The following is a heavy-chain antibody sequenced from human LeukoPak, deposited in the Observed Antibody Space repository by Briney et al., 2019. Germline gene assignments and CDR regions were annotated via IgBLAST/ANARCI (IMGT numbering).Heavy chain of an antibody. V-gene: IGHV1-8*01. D-gene: IGHD6-13*01. CDR2: MNPNSGNT. J-gene: IGHJ4*02. Sequence: ASVKVSCKASGYTFTSYDINWLRQATGQGLEWMGWMNPNSGNTGYAQKFQGRVTMTRNTSISTAYMELSSLRSEDTAVYYCARVGLYSSSWYDFDYWGQGTLVTVSS. CDR1: GYTFTSYD. CDR3: ARVGLYSSSWYDFDY.